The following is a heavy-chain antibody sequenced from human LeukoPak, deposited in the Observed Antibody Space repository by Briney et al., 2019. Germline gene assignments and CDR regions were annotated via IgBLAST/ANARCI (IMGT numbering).Heavy chain of an antibody. CDR2: IIPIFGTA. Sequence: SVKVSCKASGGTFSSYAISWVRQAPGQGLEWMGGIIPIFGTANYAQKFQGRVTITADESTSIAYMELSSLRSEDTAVYYCARGGLGYIRSNYYYYGMDVWGQGTTVTVSS. D-gene: IGHD5-18*01. J-gene: IGHJ6*02. CDR3: ARGGLGYIRSNYYYYGMDV. CDR1: GGTFSSYA. V-gene: IGHV1-69*13.